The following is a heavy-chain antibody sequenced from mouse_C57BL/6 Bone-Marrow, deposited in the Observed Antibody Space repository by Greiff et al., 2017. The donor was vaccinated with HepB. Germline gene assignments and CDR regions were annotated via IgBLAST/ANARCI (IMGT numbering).Heavy chain of an antibody. D-gene: IGHD1-1*01. J-gene: IGHJ4*01. CDR3: ARHRHYYGSSYSAMDY. CDR1: EYEFPSHD. Sequence: EVHLVESGGGLVQPGESLKLSCESNEYEFPSHDMSWVRKTPEKRLELVAAINSDGGSTYYPDTMERRFIISRDNTKKTLYLQMSSLRSEDTALYYCARHRHYYGSSYSAMDYWGQGTSVTVSS. CDR2: INSDGGST. V-gene: IGHV5-2*01.